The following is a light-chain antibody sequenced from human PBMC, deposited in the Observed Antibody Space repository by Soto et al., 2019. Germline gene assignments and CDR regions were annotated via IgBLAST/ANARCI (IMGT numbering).Light chain of an antibody. V-gene: IGKV1-5*01. Sequence: DIQMTQSPSTLSASVGDRVTITCRASQSISSWLAWHQQKPGKAPKLLIFDASTLEGGVPSRFSGSGSGTEFTLTISSLQPDDFATYYCQQYSSYSRWTFGQGTKVEL. CDR2: DAS. CDR1: QSISSW. CDR3: QQYSSYSRWT. J-gene: IGKJ1*01.